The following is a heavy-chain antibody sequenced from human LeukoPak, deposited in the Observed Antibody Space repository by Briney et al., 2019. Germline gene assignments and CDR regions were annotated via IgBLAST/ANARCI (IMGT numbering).Heavy chain of an antibody. CDR2: IYYSGST. J-gene: IGHJ3*02. Sequence: SETLSLTCTVSGGSISSSSYCWGWIRQPPGKGLEWIGSIYYSGSTYYNPSLKSRVTISVDTSKNQFSLKLSSVTAADTAVYYCARGSEMANDAFDIWGQGTMVTVSS. CDR3: ARGSEMANDAFDI. D-gene: IGHD5-24*01. V-gene: IGHV4-39*07. CDR1: GGSISSSSYC.